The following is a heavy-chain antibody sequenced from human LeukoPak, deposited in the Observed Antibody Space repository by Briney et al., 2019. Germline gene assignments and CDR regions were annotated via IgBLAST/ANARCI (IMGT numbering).Heavy chain of an antibody. CDR1: GFTFSNYG. J-gene: IGHJ4*02. Sequence: GGSLRLSSAASGFTFSNYGMHWVRQAPGKGLEWVAVISYDGSNKYYADSVKGRFTISRDNSKNTLYLQMNSLRAEDTAVYYCARARLLRYIGYFDYWGQGTLVTVSS. V-gene: IGHV3-30*03. D-gene: IGHD3-3*01. CDR3: ARARLLRYIGYFDY. CDR2: ISYDGSNK.